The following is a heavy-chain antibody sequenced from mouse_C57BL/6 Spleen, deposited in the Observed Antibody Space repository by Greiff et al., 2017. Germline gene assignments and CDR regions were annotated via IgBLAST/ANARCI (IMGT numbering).Heavy chain of an antibody. CDR2: IGPGSGST. V-gene: IGHV1-77*01. Sequence: QVQLQQSGAELVKPGASVKISCTASGYTFTDYYINWVKQRPGQGLEWIGKIGPGSGSTYYNEKFKGKATLTADKSSSTAYMQLSSLTSEDSAVYFCASSHYSNYNWYFDVWGTGTTVTVSS. J-gene: IGHJ1*03. D-gene: IGHD2-5*01. CDR3: ASSHYSNYNWYFDV. CDR1: GYTFTDYY.